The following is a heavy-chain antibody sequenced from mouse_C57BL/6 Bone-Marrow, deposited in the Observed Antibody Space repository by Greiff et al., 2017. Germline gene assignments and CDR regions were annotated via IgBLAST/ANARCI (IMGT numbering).Heavy chain of an antibody. CDR3: TTCYGNSAWFAY. Sequence: EVQLQQSGAELVRPGASVKLSCTASGFNIKDDYMHWVKQRPEQGLEWIGWIDPENGDTEYASKFQGKATITADTSSNTAYLQLSSLTSEDTAVYYCTTCYGNSAWFAYRGQGTLVTVSA. CDR1: GFNIKDDY. V-gene: IGHV14-4*01. CDR2: IDPENGDT. J-gene: IGHJ3*01. D-gene: IGHD2-1*01.